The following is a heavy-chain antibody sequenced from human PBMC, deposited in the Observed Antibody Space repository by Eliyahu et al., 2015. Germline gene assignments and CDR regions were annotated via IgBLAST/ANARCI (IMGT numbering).Heavy chain of an antibody. CDR2: ISWNSGSI. D-gene: IGHD1-26*01. V-gene: IGHV3-9*01. CDR1: GFTFDDYA. Sequence: EVQLVESGGGLVQPGRSLRLXCAASGFTFDDYAMHWVRQAPGKGLEWVSGISWNSGSIGYADSVKGRFTISRDNAKNSLYLQMNSLRAEDTALYYCAPIGYFDYWGQGTLVTVSS. CDR3: APIGYFDY. J-gene: IGHJ4*02.